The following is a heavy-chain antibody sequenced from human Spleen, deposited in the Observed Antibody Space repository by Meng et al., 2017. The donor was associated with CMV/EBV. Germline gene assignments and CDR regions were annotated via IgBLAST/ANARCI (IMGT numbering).Heavy chain of an antibody. CDR3: ARVSEYCTTTNCYKVFDY. CDR2: INPSGGST. V-gene: IGHV1-46*01. Sequence: ASVKVSCKASGYTFTSYYMHWVRQAPGQGLEWMGIINPSGGSTSYAQKFQGRVTMTRDTSTSTVYMELSSLRSEDTAVYYCARVSEYCTTTNCYKVFDYWGQGTLVTVSS. J-gene: IGHJ4*02. D-gene: IGHD2-2*02. CDR1: GYTFTSYY.